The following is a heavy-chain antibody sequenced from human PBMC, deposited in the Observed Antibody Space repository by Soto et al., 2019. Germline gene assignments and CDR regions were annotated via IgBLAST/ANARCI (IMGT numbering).Heavy chain of an antibody. Sequence: GGSLRLSCAASGFSFSCYAMSWVRQSPGKGLEWVSSISRSGNSTYSADSVRGRFTISRDNSKNTLYLQMYSLRAEDTAVYYCAKDAKILDWLPTSYYYDFWGRGALVTVSS. D-gene: IGHD3-9*01. V-gene: IGHV3-23*01. CDR1: GFSFSCYA. CDR3: AKDAKILDWLPTSYYYDF. CDR2: ISRSGNST. J-gene: IGHJ4*02.